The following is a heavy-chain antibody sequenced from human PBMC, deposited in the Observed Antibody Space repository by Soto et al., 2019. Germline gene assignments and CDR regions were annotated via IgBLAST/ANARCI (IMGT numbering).Heavy chain of an antibody. Sequence: QVQLVQSGAEVKKPGASVKVSCKASGYTFTSYGISWVRQAPGQGLEWMGWTSAYKGNTNYAQKLQGIVTMTTDTSTSTAYMELRSLRSDDTAVYYCARRQWLVGGYYYGMDVWGQGTTVTVSS. CDR2: TSAYKGNT. D-gene: IGHD6-19*01. CDR3: ARRQWLVGGYYYGMDV. CDR1: GYTFTSYG. J-gene: IGHJ6*02. V-gene: IGHV1-18*01.